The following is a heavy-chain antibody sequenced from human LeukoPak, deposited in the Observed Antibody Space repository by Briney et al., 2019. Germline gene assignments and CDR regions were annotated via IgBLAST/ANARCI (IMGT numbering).Heavy chain of an antibody. V-gene: IGHV1-46*01. J-gene: IGHJ5*02. CDR2: INPSGGST. CDR1: GYTFTSYY. Sequence: ASVKVSCKASGYTFTSYYMHWVRLAPGQGLEWMGIINPSGGSTTYAQKFQGRVTMTRDTSTSTVYMELRSLRSDDTAVYYCARDLGYCSSTSCQRNWFDPWGQGTLVTVSS. D-gene: IGHD2-2*01. CDR3: ARDLGYCSSTSCQRNWFDP.